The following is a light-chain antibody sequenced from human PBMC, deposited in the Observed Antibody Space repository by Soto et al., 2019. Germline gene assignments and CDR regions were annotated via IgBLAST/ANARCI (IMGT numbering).Light chain of an antibody. Sequence: DIQMTQSPSTLSASVGDRVTITCRASQSISSWLAWYQQKPGKAPTLLIYDASSLQSGVPSRFSGSGSGTEFTLTISSLRPDDFATYYCQQYQIDWTFGQGTKVDIK. CDR3: QQYQIDWT. CDR1: QSISSW. J-gene: IGKJ1*01. V-gene: IGKV1-5*01. CDR2: DAS.